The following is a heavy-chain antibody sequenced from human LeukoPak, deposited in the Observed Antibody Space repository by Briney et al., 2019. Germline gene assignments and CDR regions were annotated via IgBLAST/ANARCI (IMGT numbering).Heavy chain of an antibody. V-gene: IGHV3-7*01. Sequence: GGSLRLSCASSVFTYRNYWKSWVRQPSWRGLEWVANIKQDGREKYYVDSVKGRFTISRDNSKNSLYLQMTSLRVEDTAVYYCARDGGWYEDYWGQGTLVTVSS. CDR2: IKQDGREK. D-gene: IGHD6-19*01. CDR3: ARDGGWYEDY. CDR1: VFTYRNYW. J-gene: IGHJ4*02.